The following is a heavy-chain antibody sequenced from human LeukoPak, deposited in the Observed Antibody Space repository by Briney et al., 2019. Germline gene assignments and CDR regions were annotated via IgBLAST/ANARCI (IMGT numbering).Heavy chain of an antibody. CDR3: ARDGSYDYVFDI. V-gene: IGHV4-59*01. D-gene: IGHD3-16*01. CDR2: IYYSGST. Sequence: SETLSLTCTVSGGSISSYYWSWIRQPPGEGLEWIGYIYYSGSTNYNPSLKSRVTISVDTSKNQFSLKLSSVTAADTAVYYCARDGSYDYVFDIWGQGTMVTVSS. J-gene: IGHJ3*02. CDR1: GGSISSYY.